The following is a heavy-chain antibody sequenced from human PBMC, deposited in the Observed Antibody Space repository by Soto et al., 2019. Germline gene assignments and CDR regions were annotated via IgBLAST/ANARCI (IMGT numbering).Heavy chain of an antibody. D-gene: IGHD2-2*01. CDR2: IKSKTDGGTT. CDR3: TTDGTYCSSTSCYPIPGGHWFDP. CDR1: GFTFSNAW. V-gene: IGHV3-15*01. Sequence: GGSLRLSCAASGFTFSNAWMSWVRQAPGKGLEWVGRIKSKTDGGTTDYAAPVKGRFTISRDDSKNTLYLQMNSLKTEDTAVYYCTTDGTYCSSTSCYPIPGGHWFDPWGQGTLVTV. J-gene: IGHJ5*02.